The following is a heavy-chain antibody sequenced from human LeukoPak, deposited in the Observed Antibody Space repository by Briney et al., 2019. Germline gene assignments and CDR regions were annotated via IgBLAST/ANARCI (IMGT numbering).Heavy chain of an antibody. D-gene: IGHD5-18*01. Sequence: PGGSLRLSCAASGFTFSSYGMHWVRQAPGKGLEWVGFIRRKAYGGTTEYAASVKGRFTISRDDSKSIAYLQMNSLKTEDTAVYYCTRDNRGYSYGYFGDYYYYMDVWGKGTTVTISS. CDR2: IRRKAYGGTT. J-gene: IGHJ6*03. CDR3: TRDNRGYSYGYFGDYYYYMDV. V-gene: IGHV3-49*04. CDR1: GFTFSSYG.